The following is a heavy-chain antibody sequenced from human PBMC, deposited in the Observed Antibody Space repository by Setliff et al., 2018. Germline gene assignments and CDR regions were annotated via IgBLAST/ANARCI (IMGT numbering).Heavy chain of an antibody. J-gene: IGHJ3*02. CDR3: STGEYTTSWYAFDI. Sequence: QAGGSLRLSCAASGFTFSSFWMAWVRQSPGRGLEWVANINQDGSGKFYVDSVKGRFTISRDNAKNSLYLQMNSLRAEDTAVYYCSTGEYTTSWYAFDIWGQGTRVTVSS. CDR2: INQDGSGK. D-gene: IGHD3-16*01. V-gene: IGHV3-7*01. CDR1: GFTFSSFW.